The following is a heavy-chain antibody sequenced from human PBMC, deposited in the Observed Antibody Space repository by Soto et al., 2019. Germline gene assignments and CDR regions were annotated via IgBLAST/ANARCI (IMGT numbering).Heavy chain of an antibody. Sequence: PGWSPRMSCAVSVSTFTSYNMNWVGQAPGKGMEWVSSITGTSSHIFYADSVKGRFTISRDNTKKSLFLQMNNLGAEGSDVDYLGRFAVEYRYRWGQGTMVTFSS. CDR1: VSTFTSYN. V-gene: IGHV3-21*01. CDR2: ITGTSSHI. CDR3: GRFAVEYRYR. J-gene: IGHJ4*02. D-gene: IGHD5-18*01.